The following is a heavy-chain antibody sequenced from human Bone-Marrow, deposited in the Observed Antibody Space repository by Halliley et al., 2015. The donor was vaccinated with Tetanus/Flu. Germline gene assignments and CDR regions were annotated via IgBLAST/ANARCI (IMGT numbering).Heavy chain of an antibody. D-gene: IGHD6-19*01. V-gene: IGHV4-59*01. Sequence: IGNVYYSGSPNYNPSLKSRLAIFLDRAKNQLSLELSSVTAADTAVYFCARDSLSPVAGIFDYWGQGTLVTVSS. CDR3: ARDSLSPVAGIFDY. CDR2: VYYSGSP. J-gene: IGHJ4*02.